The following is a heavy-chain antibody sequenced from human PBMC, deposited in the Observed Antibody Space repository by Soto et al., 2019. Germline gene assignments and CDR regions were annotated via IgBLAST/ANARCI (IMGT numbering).Heavy chain of an antibody. CDR1: GGSISSGGYY. D-gene: IGHD6-13*01. V-gene: IGHV4-31*03. CDR2: IYYSGST. CDR3: ARKSSIRYSSSWRVWFDP. J-gene: IGHJ5*02. Sequence: QVQLQESGPGLVKPSQTLPLTCTVSGGSISSGGYYWSWIRQHPGKGLEWIGYIYYSGSTYYNPSLKSRVTISVDTSKNQFSLKLSSVTAADTAVYYCARKSSIRYSSSWRVWFDPWGQGTLVTVSS.